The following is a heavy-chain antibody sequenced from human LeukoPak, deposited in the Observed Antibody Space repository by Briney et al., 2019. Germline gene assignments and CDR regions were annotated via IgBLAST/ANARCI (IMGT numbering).Heavy chain of an antibody. CDR2: IIPIFGTA. Sequence: SVKVSCKASGGTFSSYAISWVRQAPGQGLEWMGGIIPIFGTANYAQKFQGRVTITADESTSTAYMELSSLRSEDTAVYYCARSSLRTGYPPPSPHYYYYYGMDVWGKGTTVTVSS. J-gene: IGHJ6*04. CDR1: GGTFSSYA. D-gene: IGHD3/OR15-3a*01. CDR3: ARSSLRTGYPPPSPHYYYYYGMDV. V-gene: IGHV1-69*01.